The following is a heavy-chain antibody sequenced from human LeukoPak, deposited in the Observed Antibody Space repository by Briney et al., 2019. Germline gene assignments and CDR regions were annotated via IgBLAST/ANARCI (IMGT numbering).Heavy chain of an antibody. CDR1: GFTFRSYC. Sequence: PGGSLRLSCAASGFTFRSYCMTWVRQAPGKGLEWVANIQQDGSGKYYVDSVKGRFTISRDNAKNSLYLQMISLRAEDTAVYYCARDRDYRGSGFFGDSWGQGTLVTVSS. CDR3: ARDRDYRGSGFFGDS. J-gene: IGHJ4*02. V-gene: IGHV3-7*01. D-gene: IGHD4-23*01. CDR2: IQQDGSGK.